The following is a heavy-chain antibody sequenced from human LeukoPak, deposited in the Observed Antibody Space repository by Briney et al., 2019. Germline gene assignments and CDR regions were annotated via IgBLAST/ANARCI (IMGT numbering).Heavy chain of an antibody. Sequence: GGSLRLSCAASGFTFSNAWMNWVRQAPGKGLEWVSSFGTRSTSIYHAGSVKGRFAISRDNAKNSLYLQMNSLRAEDTALYYCAREVSEGFDFWGQGTLVTVSS. CDR1: GFTFSNAW. D-gene: IGHD3-22*01. V-gene: IGHV3-21*01. CDR3: AREVSEGFDF. CDR2: FGTRSTSI. J-gene: IGHJ4*02.